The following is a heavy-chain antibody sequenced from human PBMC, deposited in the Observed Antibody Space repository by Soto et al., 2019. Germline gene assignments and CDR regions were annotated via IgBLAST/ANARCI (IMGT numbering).Heavy chain of an antibody. D-gene: IGHD5-12*01. J-gene: IGHJ4*02. V-gene: IGHV3-73*01. Sequence: EVQVVVSGGGLVQPGGSLKLSCAASGVTFSGSAMHWVRQASGKGLEWVGRIRSKANSYATAYGASVKGRFTMSRDDSQNTAYLQMNSLKTEDTAVYYCTTRGDGYNADFDYWGQGTLVTVSS. CDR2: IRSKANSYAT. CDR3: TTRGDGYNADFDY. CDR1: GVTFSGSA.